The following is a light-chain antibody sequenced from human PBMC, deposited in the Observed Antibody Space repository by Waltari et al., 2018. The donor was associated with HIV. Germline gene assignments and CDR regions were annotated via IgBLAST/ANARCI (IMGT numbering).Light chain of an antibody. V-gene: IGKV1-39*01. Sequence: DTQMTQFPSSLSASVGDSVTITCRASQSISRYLNWYQVKPGKAPKLLIYATSTLQSVVPLRFSGSGSGTDFTLTISSLQPEDFASYYCQQTYNKPLTFGGGTTVEI. CDR2: ATS. CDR1: QSISRY. CDR3: QQTYNKPLT. J-gene: IGKJ4*01.